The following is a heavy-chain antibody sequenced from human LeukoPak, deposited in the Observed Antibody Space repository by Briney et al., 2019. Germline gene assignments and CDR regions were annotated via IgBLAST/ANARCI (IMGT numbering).Heavy chain of an antibody. Sequence: PGGSLRLSCIASGFTFTSDAMNWVRQAPGKGLVWVSRINSDGSSTSYADSVKGRFTISRDNAKNTLYLQMNSLRAEDTAVYYCAKSAPWAFDYWGQGTLVTVSS. J-gene: IGHJ4*02. CDR1: GFTFTSDA. V-gene: IGHV3-74*01. CDR3: AKSAPWAFDY. CDR2: INSDGSST.